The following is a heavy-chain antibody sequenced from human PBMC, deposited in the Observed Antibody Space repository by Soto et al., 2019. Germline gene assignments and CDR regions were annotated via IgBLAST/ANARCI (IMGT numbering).Heavy chain of an antibody. V-gene: IGHV3-21*01. D-gene: IGHD2-8*01. CDR2: ISSSSSYI. Sequence: GGSLRLSCAASGFTFSSYSMNWVRQAPGKGLEWVSSISSSSSYIYYADSVKGRFTISRDNAKNSLYLQMNSLRAEDTAVYYCASCCTNGVSPYYYYYMDVWGKGTTVTVSS. CDR3: ASCCTNGVSPYYYYYMDV. CDR1: GFTFSSYS. J-gene: IGHJ6*03.